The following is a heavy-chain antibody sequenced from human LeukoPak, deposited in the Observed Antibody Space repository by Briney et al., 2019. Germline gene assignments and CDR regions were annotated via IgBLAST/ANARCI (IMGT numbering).Heavy chain of an antibody. CDR1: GFTFSSYS. CDR3: ARDDPYYDSVWGLGY. D-gene: IGHD3-22*01. V-gene: IGHV3-21*01. CDR2: ISSSSSYI. J-gene: IGHJ4*02. Sequence: GGSLRLSCAASGFTFSSYSMNRVRQAPGKGLEWVSSISSSSSYIYYADSMKGRFTISRDNAKNSLYLQMNSLRAEDTAVYYCARDDPYYDSVWGLGYWGQGTLVTVSS.